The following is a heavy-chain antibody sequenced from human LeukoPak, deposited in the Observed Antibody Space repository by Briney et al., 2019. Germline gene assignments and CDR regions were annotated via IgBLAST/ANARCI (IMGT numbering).Heavy chain of an antibody. D-gene: IGHD6-25*01. CDR1: GGSISSGGYY. CDR2: IYYSGST. Sequence: PSQTLSLTCTVSGGSISSGGYYWSWIRQHPGKGLEWIGYIYYSGSTYYNPSLKSRVTISVDTSKNQFSLKLSSVTAADTAVYYCARDSAATISGPEYYFDYWGQGTLVTVSS. CDR3: ARDSAATISGPEYYFDY. J-gene: IGHJ4*02. V-gene: IGHV4-31*03.